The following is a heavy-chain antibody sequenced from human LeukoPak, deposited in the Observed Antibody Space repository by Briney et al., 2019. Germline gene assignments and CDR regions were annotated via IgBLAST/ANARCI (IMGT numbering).Heavy chain of an antibody. J-gene: IGHJ6*04. CDR2: FDPEHGET. CDR3: ATEADGSLTV. D-gene: IGHD3-10*01. CDR1: GPTLTELS. Sequence: SVTVSLTVSGPTLTELSMHWVRQVPGKGLEWMGGFDPEHGETIYSQKFQGRVTMTEDTSTDTAYLELSSLKSEDTAVYYCATEADGSLTVWGKGTMVTVSS. V-gene: IGHV1-24*01.